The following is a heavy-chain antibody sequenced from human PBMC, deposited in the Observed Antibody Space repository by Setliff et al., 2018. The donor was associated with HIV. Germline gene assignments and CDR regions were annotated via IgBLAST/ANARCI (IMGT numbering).Heavy chain of an antibody. V-gene: IGHV3-21*01. D-gene: IGHD3-22*01. Sequence: PGGSLRLSCVTSGFTFTGHSMNWVRLRPGKGIEWVASISGRGTYTHYADSVRGRFTVSRDNAKTSLWLQLDSLKVEDTALYFCVRSLSGNSSNYYWAIDFWGQGAPVTVSS. CDR1: GFTFTGHS. J-gene: IGHJ4*02. CDR2: ISGRGTYT. CDR3: VRSLSGNSSNYYWAIDF.